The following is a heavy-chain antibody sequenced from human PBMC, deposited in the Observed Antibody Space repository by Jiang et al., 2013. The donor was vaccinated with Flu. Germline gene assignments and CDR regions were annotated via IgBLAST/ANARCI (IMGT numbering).Heavy chain of an antibody. V-gene: IGHV5-51*01. D-gene: IGHD2-21*02. CDR2: IYPGDSDT. Sequence: GAEVKKPGESLKISCKGSGYSFTSYWIGWVRQMPGKGLEWMGIIYPGDSDTRYSPSFQGQVTISADKSISTAYLQWSSLKASDTAMYYCAMLTPNCGGDSGSGCDAFDIWGQGTMVTVSS. CDR1: GYSFTSYW. CDR3: AMLTPNCGGDSGSGCDAFDI. J-gene: IGHJ3*02.